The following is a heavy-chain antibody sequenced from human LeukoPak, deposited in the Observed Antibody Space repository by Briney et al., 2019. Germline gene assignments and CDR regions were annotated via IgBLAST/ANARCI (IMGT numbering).Heavy chain of an antibody. CDR3: ARVYYDSSGYRLNDY. Sequence: PSETLSLTCTVSGGSISSYYWSWIRQPPGKGLEWIGYIYYSGSTNYNPSLKSRVTISVDTSKNQFSLKLSSVTAADTAVYYCARVYYDSSGYRLNDYWGRGTLVTVSS. V-gene: IGHV4-59*01. CDR1: GGSISSYY. CDR2: IYYSGST. J-gene: IGHJ4*02. D-gene: IGHD3-22*01.